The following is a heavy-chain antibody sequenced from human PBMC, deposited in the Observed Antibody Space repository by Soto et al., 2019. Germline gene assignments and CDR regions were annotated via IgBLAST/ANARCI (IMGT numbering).Heavy chain of an antibody. CDR1: GYTFTSYA. D-gene: IGHD2-21*02. V-gene: IGHV1-3*05. CDR2: INAGNGNT. Sequence: QVQLVQSGAEEKKPGASVKVSCKASGYTFTSYAMHWVRQAPGQRLEWMGWINAGNGNTNYSHKFQGRATITRDTSASTAYMELSSLRSEDTAVYSCARSIVVVTALDYWGQGTLVTVSS. CDR3: ARSIVVVTALDY. J-gene: IGHJ4*02.